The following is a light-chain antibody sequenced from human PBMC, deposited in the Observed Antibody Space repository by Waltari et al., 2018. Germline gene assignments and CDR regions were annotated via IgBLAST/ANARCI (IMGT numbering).Light chain of an antibody. CDR1: RGFSVGSYS. J-gene: IGLJ1*01. V-gene: IGLV5-39*01. CDR2: YYSDSIN. CDR3: ATWHSSTYI. Sequence: QPVLTQPTSLSASPGASARLSCTLSRGFSVGSYSIFWYQQKPGSPPRYLLYYYSDSINTPGSGVPGRFSGYKDASANAGLFLFSGVQSEDEVDHYWATWHSSTYIFGAGTRLTVL.